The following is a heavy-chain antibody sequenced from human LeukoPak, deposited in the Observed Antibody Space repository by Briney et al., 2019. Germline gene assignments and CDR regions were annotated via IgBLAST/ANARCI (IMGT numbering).Heavy chain of an antibody. Sequence: SQTLSLTCTVSGGSISSGDYYWSWIRQPPGKGLEWIGYIYYSGSTYYNPSLKSRVTMSVDTSKKQFSLKLCSVTAADRAVYYWASPAPPYGGNSDDYYYGMEVWGQGTTVTVSS. D-gene: IGHD4-23*01. CDR3: ASPAPPYGGNSDDYYYGMEV. J-gene: IGHJ6*02. V-gene: IGHV4-30-4*01. CDR2: IYYSGST. CDR1: GGSISSGDYY.